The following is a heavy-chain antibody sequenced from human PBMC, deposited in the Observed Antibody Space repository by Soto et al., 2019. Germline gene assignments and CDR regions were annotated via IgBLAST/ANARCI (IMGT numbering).Heavy chain of an antibody. J-gene: IGHJ4*02. V-gene: IGHV6-1*01. D-gene: IGHD5-18*01. CDR1: GDSVSSNSSG. Sequence: SQTLSLTCAISGDSVSSNSSGWMWIRHSPSRGLEWLGRTDYRSKWFKDYAVSVKGRISINPDTSKNQLSLQLNSVTPEDTAVYYCARVAPNSSGGTAFDSWGQGTLVTVSS. CDR3: ARVAPNSSGGTAFDS. CDR2: TDYRSKWFK.